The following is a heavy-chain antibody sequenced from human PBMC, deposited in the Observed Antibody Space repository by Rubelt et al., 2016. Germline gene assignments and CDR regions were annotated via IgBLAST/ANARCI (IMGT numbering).Heavy chain of an antibody. J-gene: IGHJ4*02. CDR1: GGSISRSRYY. Sequence: QLQLQESGPGLVKPSETLSLTCIVSGGSISRSRYYWGWIRQPPGNGLEWIGEVNSDGHTNYSPSFEGRVTLFVDTSKSQFFLMLTSVTAADTATYYCARDSLTQLKGVPLDSWGQGTPVSVSS. V-gene: IGHV4-39*02. CDR3: ARDSLTQLKGVPLDS. CDR2: VNSDGHT. D-gene: IGHD1-1*01.